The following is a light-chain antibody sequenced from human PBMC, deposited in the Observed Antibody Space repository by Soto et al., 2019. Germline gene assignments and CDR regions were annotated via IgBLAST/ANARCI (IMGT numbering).Light chain of an antibody. Sequence: DIQLTQSPSTLSASVGDRVTITCRASQSISSWLAWYQQKPGKAPKFLIYKTSNLESGVPSRFSGSGSGTEFTLTTSSLQPDDCATNYRQYYNNYCWTFGQGTKVEIK. V-gene: IGKV1-5*03. J-gene: IGKJ1*01. CDR1: QSISSW. CDR2: KTS. CDR3: QYYNNYCWT.